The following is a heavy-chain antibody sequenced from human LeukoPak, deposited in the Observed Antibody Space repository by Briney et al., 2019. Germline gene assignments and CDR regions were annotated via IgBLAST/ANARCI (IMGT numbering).Heavy chain of an antibody. Sequence: SETLSLTCAVYGGSFSGYYWSWIRQPPGKGLEWIGEINHSGSTNYNPSLKSRVTISVDTSKNQFSLKLSSVTAADTVVYYCVPVAVAGTGVSIWGQGTMVTVSS. J-gene: IGHJ3*02. D-gene: IGHD6-19*01. CDR1: GGSFSGYY. CDR2: INHSGST. CDR3: VPVAVAGTGVSI. V-gene: IGHV4-34*01.